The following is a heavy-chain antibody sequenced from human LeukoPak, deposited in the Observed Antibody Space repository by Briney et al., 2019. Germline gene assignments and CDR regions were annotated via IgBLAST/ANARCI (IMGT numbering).Heavy chain of an antibody. CDR3: ASGNWNDRAFDI. V-gene: IGHV3-7*01. Sequence: GGSLRLSCAGSGFTFSSCWMNWVRQAPGKGLEWVANIKPDGSEKYYVDSVKGRFTISRDNAKNSLYLQMNSLRDEDTAVYYCASGNWNDRAFDIWGQGTMVAVSS. D-gene: IGHD1-20*01. CDR1: GFTFSSCW. J-gene: IGHJ3*02. CDR2: IKPDGSEK.